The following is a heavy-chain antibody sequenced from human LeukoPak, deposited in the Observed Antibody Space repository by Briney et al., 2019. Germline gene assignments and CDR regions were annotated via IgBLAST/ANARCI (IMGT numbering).Heavy chain of an antibody. CDR3: STSLRGSDCCLDY. D-gene: IGHD2-21*02. CDR2: IKSKTDGGTT. CDR1: GFTFSNAW. Sequence: PGGSLRLSCAASGFTFSNAWMSWVRQAPGKGLEWVGRIKSKTDGGTTDYAAPVKGRFTISRDDSSGTLYLLMNSLKTEDTAVYYCSTSLRGSDCCLDYWGQGTLVAVSS. J-gene: IGHJ4*02. V-gene: IGHV3-15*01.